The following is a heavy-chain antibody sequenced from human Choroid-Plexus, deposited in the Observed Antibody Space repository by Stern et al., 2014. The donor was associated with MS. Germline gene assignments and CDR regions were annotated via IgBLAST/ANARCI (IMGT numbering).Heavy chain of an antibody. Sequence: QVQLVESGGGVVQPGGPLRLSCVASGFTLGSCAMHWVRQAPGKGLEWGAGVSYDGSNKYYADSVKGRFTISRDNSQNTLYMQMSSLRPEDTAVYYCAKDRQYLTYFFDHWGQGSLVTVSS. CDR1: GFTLGSCA. J-gene: IGHJ5*02. CDR2: VSYDGSNK. V-gene: IGHV3-30*18. CDR3: AKDRQYLTYFFDH. D-gene: IGHD2/OR15-2a*01.